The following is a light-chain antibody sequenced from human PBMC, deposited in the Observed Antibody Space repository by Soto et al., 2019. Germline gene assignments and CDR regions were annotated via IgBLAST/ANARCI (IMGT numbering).Light chain of an antibody. V-gene: IGLV1-40*01. CDR3: QSYDSSLSGFYV. CDR1: SSNIGAGYD. Sequence: ALTQPPPASGAQGQRVTISCTGSSSNIGAGYDVHWYQQLPGTAPKLLIYGNSNRPSGVPDRFSGSKSGTSASLAITGLQAEDEADYYCQSYDSSLSGFYVFGTGTKVTVL. J-gene: IGLJ1*01. CDR2: GNS.